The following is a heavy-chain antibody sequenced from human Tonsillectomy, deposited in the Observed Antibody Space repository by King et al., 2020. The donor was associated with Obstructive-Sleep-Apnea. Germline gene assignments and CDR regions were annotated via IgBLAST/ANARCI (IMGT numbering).Heavy chain of an antibody. Sequence: QLQESGPGLVKPSETLSLTCTVSGGSFSSSSYYWGWIRQPPGKGLEWIGSIYYSGSTYYNPSLKSRVTISVDTSKNQFSLKLSSVTAADTAVYYCAGAAHDFWSGYYPDYWGQGTLVTVSS. CDR1: GGSFSSSSYY. D-gene: IGHD3-3*01. J-gene: IGHJ4*02. CDR2: IYYSGST. V-gene: IGHV4-39*07. CDR3: AGAAHDFWSGYYPDY.